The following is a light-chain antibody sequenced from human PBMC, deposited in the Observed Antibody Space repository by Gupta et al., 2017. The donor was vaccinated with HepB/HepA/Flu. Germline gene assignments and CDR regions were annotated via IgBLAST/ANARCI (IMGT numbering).Light chain of an antibody. CDR1: KLGDKY. CDR3: QAWDSNTAHVV. Sequence: SYDLTQPPSVSVSPGQTASITCSGDKLGDKYASWYQQRPGQSPVLVIYQDTKRPSGIPERFSGSNSGNTATLTISGTQALDEADDYCQAWDSNTAHVVFGGGTKLTVL. V-gene: IGLV3-1*01. J-gene: IGLJ2*01. CDR2: QDT.